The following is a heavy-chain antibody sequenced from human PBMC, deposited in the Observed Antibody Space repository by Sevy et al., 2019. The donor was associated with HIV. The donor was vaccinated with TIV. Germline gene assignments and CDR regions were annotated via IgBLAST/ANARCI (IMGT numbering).Heavy chain of an antibody. Sequence: ASVKVSCKASGGTFSSYAISWVRQAPGQGLEWMGGIIPIFGTANYAQKFQGRVTITADESTSTAYMELSSLRSEDTAVYYCARVGYCSSTSGYQDWGQGTLVTVSS. CDR1: GGTFSSYA. J-gene: IGHJ4*02. V-gene: IGHV1-69*13. CDR3: ARVGYCSSTSGYQD. CDR2: IIPIFGTA. D-gene: IGHD2-2*01.